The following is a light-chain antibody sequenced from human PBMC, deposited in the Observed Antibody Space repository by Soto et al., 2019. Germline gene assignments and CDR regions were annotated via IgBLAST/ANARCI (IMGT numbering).Light chain of an antibody. CDR2: DVT. CDR1: SSDVGRYDY. V-gene: IGLV2-11*01. J-gene: IGLJ1*01. CDR3: CSFAGSHSYV. Sequence: QSALTQPRSVSASPGQSVTISCTGTSSDVGRYDYVSWYQQHPGKAPKLIVYDVTERPSGVPDRFSGSKSGNTASLTISGLQAEDEADYSCCSFAGSHSYVFGTGTKVTVL.